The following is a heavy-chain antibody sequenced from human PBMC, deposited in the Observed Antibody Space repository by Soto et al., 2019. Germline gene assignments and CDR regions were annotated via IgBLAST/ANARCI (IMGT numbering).Heavy chain of an antibody. CDR3: AKDTYYFDSSGYYVFDS. CDR1: GLTFSSYG. V-gene: IGHV3-30*18. Sequence: GGSLRLSCAASGLTFSSYGVHWVRQAPGKGLEWVAVISYDGGNKHYADSVQGRFTISRDNSKNTLYLQMNSLRAEDTAVYYCAKDTYYFDSSGYYVFDSWGQGTLVTVS. J-gene: IGHJ4*02. CDR2: ISYDGGNK. D-gene: IGHD3-22*01.